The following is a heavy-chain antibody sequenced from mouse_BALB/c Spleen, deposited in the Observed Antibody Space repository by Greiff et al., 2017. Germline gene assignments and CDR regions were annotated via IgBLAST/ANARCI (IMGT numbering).Heavy chain of an antibody. CDR2: IDPENGDT. D-gene: IGHD2-4*01. CDR1: GFNIKDYY. J-gene: IGHJ2*01. V-gene: IGHV14-4*02. CDR3: NADDYDGGGYFDY. Sequence: EVKLQESGAELVRSGASVKLSCTASGFNIKDYYMHWVKQRPEQGLEWIGWIDPENGDTEYAPKFQGKATMTADTSSNTAYLQLSSLTSEDTAVYYCNADDYDGGGYFDYWGQGTTLTVSS.